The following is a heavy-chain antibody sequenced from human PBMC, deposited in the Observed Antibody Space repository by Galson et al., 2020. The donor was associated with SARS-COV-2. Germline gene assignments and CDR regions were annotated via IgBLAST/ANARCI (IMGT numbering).Heavy chain of an antibody. Sequence: PGGSLRLSCTASGFSFSLFAMHWVRQAPGKGLEWVTFVSYRGDTKEYGDSVKGRFTVSRDNSRNTLYLQMNSLRLEDTAIYYCTKGHGDYSTESSSALGSWGQGTLVTVSA. CDR3: TKGHGDYSTESSSALGS. CDR2: VSYRGDTK. V-gene: IGHV3-30*18. CDR1: GFSFSLFA. J-gene: IGHJ4*02. D-gene: IGHD5-12*01.